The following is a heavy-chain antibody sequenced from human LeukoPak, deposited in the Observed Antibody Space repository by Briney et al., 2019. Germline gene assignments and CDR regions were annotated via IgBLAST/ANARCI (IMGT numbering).Heavy chain of an antibody. CDR1: GFIFSRYW. CDR3: ARVGGYYSGSGSYYNTPFDR. V-gene: IGHV3-7*01. Sequence: GGSLRLSCAASGFIFSRYWMSWVRQAPGKGLEWVANIKKDGSEKYYVDSVKGRFTISRDNAKNSLYLQMNSLRAEDTAVYYCARVGGYYSGSGSYYNTPFDRWGQGTLVTVSS. J-gene: IGHJ4*02. CDR2: IKKDGSEK. D-gene: IGHD3-10*01.